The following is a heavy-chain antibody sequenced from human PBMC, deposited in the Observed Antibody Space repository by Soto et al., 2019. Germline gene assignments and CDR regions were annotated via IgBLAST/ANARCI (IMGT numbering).Heavy chain of an antibody. Sequence: SETLSLTCAVYGGSFSGYYWSWIRQPPGKGLEWIGEINHSGSTNYNPSLKSRVTISVDTSKNQFSLKLSSVTAADTAVYYCASLGGSCYYYCYGMDVWGQGTTVTVSS. D-gene: IGHD2-15*01. CDR3: ASLGGSCYYYCYGMDV. J-gene: IGHJ6*02. CDR1: GGSFSGYY. V-gene: IGHV4-34*01. CDR2: INHSGST.